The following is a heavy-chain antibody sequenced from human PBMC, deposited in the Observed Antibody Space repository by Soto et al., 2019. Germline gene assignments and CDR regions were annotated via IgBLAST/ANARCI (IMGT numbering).Heavy chain of an antibody. Sequence: SETLSLTCTVSGGSISSYYWSWIRQPPGKGLEWIGYIYYSGSTNYNPSLKSRVTISVDTSKNQFSLKLSSVTAADTAVYYCARGRYSSGRMGNWFDPWGQGTLVTVSS. J-gene: IGHJ5*02. CDR1: GGSISSYY. CDR3: ARGRYSSGRMGNWFDP. CDR2: IYYSGST. V-gene: IGHV4-59*08. D-gene: IGHD6-19*01.